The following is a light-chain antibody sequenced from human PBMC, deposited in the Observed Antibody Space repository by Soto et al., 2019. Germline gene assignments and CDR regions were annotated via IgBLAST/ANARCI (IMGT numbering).Light chain of an antibody. Sequence: EIVLTQSPGTLSLSPGERATLSCRASQSVSSTYLAWYQQTPGQAPRLLIYGASNRATGVPDRFSGSGSGTDFTLTISGLEPEDFAVYYCRQYDRSPFTFGQGTRLEIK. J-gene: IGKJ5*01. CDR3: RQYDRSPFT. CDR2: GAS. V-gene: IGKV3-20*01. CDR1: QSVSSTY.